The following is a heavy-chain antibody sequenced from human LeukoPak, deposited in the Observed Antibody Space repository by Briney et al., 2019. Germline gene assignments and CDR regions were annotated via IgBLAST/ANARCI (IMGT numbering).Heavy chain of an antibody. Sequence: GESLKISCKGSGYSFTSYWIGWVRQMPGKGLEWMGIIYPGDSDTRYSPSFQGQVTISADKSISTAYLQWSSLKASDTAMYYCARHHWYYDSSGSSIDYWGQGTLVTVSS. V-gene: IGHV5-51*01. D-gene: IGHD3-22*01. CDR2: IYPGDSDT. CDR3: ARHHWYYDSSGSSIDY. CDR1: GYSFTSYW. J-gene: IGHJ4*02.